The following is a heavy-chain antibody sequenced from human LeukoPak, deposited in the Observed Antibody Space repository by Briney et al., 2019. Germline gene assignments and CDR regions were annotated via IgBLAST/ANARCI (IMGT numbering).Heavy chain of an antibody. J-gene: IGHJ5*02. CDR2: INHGGST. Sequence: SETLSLTCAVYGGSFSGYYWSWIRQPPGEGLEWIGEINHGGSTNYNASLKSRVTISVDTSKNQFSLKLTSVTAADTAVYYCARGGLGSSDWLSRWFDPWGQGTLVTVSS. D-gene: IGHD6-19*01. CDR1: GGSFSGYY. CDR3: ARGGLGSSDWLSRWFDP. V-gene: IGHV4-34*01.